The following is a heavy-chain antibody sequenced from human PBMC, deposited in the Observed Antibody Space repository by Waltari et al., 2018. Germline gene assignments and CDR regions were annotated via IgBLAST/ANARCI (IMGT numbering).Heavy chain of an antibody. D-gene: IGHD3-16*02. CDR2: INHSGST. V-gene: IGHV4-34*01. J-gene: IGHJ4*02. CDR3: ARRYYDYVWGSYHYYFDY. CDR1: GGSFSGYY. Sequence: QVQLQQWGAGLLKPSETLSLTCAVYGGSFSGYYWSWIRQPPGKGLEWIGEINHSGSTNYNPSLKSRVTLSLDTSKNQFALKLSSVTAADTAVYYCARRYYDYVWGSYHYYFDYWGQGTLVTVSS.